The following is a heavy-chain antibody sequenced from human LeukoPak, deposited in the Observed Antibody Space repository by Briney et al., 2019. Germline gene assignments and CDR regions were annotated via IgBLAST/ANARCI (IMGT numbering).Heavy chain of an antibody. V-gene: IGHV4-59*08. D-gene: IGHD6-6*01. CDR1: GGSISSYY. Sequence: SETLSVTCTVSGGSISSYYWSWIRQPPGKGLGWIGYIYYSGSTNDNPSLKSRVTISVDTSKNQFSLKLISVTAADTAVYYCARHARRSGYYYYYMDVWGKGTTVTVSS. J-gene: IGHJ6*03. CDR3: ARHARRSGYYYYYMDV. CDR2: IYYSGST.